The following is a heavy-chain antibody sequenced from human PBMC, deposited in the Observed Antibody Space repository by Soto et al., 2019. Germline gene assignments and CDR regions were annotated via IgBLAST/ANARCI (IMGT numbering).Heavy chain of an antibody. J-gene: IGHJ5*02. CDR1: GGSFSGYY. Sequence: SETLSLTCAVYGGSFSGYYWSWIRQPPGKGLEWIGEINHSGSTNYNPSLKSRVTISVDTSKNQFSLKLSSVTAADTAVYYCAREYIVAAVIVATNPADNWFDPWGQGTLVTVSS. CDR3: AREYIVAAVIVATNPADNWFDP. D-gene: IGHD5-12*01. V-gene: IGHV4-34*01. CDR2: INHSGST.